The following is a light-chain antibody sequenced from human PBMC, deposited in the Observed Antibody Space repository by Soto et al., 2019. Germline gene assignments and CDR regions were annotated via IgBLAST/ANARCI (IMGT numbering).Light chain of an antibody. V-gene: IGLV2-14*01. CDR2: EGS. Sequence: QSALTQPASVSGSPGQSITISCTGTNSDVGGYNYVSWYQQNPGKAPKTMIYEGSNRPSAVSNRFSGSKSGSTASLTISGLQAEDEADYYCSSYTSSSTMVFGGGTKLTVL. CDR3: SSYTSSSTMV. CDR1: NSDVGGYNY. J-gene: IGLJ2*01.